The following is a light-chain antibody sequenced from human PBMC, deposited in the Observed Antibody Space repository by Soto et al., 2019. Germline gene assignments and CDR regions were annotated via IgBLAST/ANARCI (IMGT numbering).Light chain of an antibody. CDR2: DDS. V-gene: IGLV3-21*02. J-gene: IGLJ1*01. CDR3: QVWDTSSDQGV. Sequence: SYELTQPPSVSVAPGQTATVTCGGNNVGSKSVHWYQQKPGQAPVLAVYDDSDRPSGIPERFSGSNSGNTATLTISRVEAGDEADYYCQVWDTSSDQGVFGTGTKVTVL. CDR1: NVGSKS.